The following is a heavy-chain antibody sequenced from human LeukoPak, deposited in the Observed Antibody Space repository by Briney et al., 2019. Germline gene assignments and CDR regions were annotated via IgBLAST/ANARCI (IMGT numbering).Heavy chain of an antibody. CDR1: GFTFSSYG. CDR3: AKDRYSSGLYFDY. Sequence: PGRSLRLSCAASGFTFSSYGMHWVRQASGKGLEWVAVISYDGSNKYYADSVKGRFTISRDNSKNTLYLQMNSLRAEDTAVYYCAKDRYSSGLYFDYWGQGTLVTVSS. CDR2: ISYDGSNK. V-gene: IGHV3-30*18. J-gene: IGHJ4*02. D-gene: IGHD6-19*01.